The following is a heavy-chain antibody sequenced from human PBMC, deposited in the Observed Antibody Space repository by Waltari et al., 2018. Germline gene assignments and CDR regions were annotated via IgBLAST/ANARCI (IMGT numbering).Heavy chain of an antibody. Sequence: EVQLVESGGGLVQPGRSLRLSCAASGFTFDDYAMPWVRQAPGKGLEWVSGISWNSGSIGYADLVKGRFTISRDNAKNALDLQMNSLRAEDTALYYCAKDIRRRPTWNWFDPWGQGTLVTVSS. CDR2: ISWNSGSI. D-gene: IGHD6-25*01. J-gene: IGHJ5*02. CDR3: AKDIRRRPTWNWFDP. CDR1: GFTFDDYA. V-gene: IGHV3-9*01.